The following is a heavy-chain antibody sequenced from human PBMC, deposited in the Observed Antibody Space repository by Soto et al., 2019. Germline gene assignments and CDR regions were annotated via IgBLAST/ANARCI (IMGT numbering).Heavy chain of an antibody. CDR3: ARGITQGYDY. CDR2: VSPRSGNT. CDR1: GYTFSIYD. V-gene: IGHV1-8*01. J-gene: IGHJ4*02. D-gene: IGHD5-12*01. Sequence: GASVKVACKASGYTFSIYDSNWGRQATGQGLEWMGWVSPRSGNTGYAQKFQGRVSMTGSTSTNAVYMELSSLSSEDTAVYYCARGITQGYDYWGQGTLVTVSS.